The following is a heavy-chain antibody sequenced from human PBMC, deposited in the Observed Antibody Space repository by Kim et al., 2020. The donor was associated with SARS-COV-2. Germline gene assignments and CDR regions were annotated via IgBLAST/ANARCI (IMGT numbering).Heavy chain of an antibody. CDR1: GGSISSYY. J-gene: IGHJ4*02. V-gene: IGHV4-59*08. CDR3: ARGTQYQLLRVFDY. D-gene: IGHD2-2*01. Sequence: SETLSLTCTVSGGSISSYYWSWIRQPPGKGLEWIGYIYYSGSTNYNPSLKSRVTISVDTSKNQFSLKLSSVTAADTAVYYCARGTQYQLLRVFDYWGQGTLVTVSS. CDR2: IYYSGST.